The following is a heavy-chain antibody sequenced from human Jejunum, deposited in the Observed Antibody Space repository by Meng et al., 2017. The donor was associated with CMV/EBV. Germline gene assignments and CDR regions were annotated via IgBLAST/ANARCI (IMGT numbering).Heavy chain of an antibody. Sequence: GFTFSSYWMHWVRKAPGKGLVWVSRINSDGSSTSYADSVKGRFTISRDNAKNTLYLQMNSLRAEDTAVYYCAREGGGTIAPRDLDYWGQGTLVTVSS. CDR3: AREGGGTIAPRDLDY. J-gene: IGHJ4*02. CDR1: GFTFSSYW. V-gene: IGHV3-74*01. D-gene: IGHD6-6*01. CDR2: INSDGSST.